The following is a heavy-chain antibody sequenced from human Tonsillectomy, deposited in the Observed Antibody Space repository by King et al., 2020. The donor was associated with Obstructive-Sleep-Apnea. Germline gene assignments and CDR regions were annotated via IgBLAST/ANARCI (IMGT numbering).Heavy chain of an antibody. J-gene: IGHJ4*02. Sequence: VQLVESGGGLVQPGGSLRLSCATSGFTFSTYWMSWVRQAPGKGLEWVANIKQDGSEKYYVDSVKGRFTISRDNARNSLYLQRNSLRAEDTAVYYCGGDQISGWFGYWGQGTLVTVSS. CDR3: GGDQISGWFGY. V-gene: IGHV3-7*03. D-gene: IGHD6-19*01. CDR1: GFTFSTYW. CDR2: IKQDGSEK.